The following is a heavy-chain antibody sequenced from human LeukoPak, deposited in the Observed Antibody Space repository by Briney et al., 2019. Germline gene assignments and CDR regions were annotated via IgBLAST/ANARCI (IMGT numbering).Heavy chain of an antibody. CDR2: IYYSGST. CDR1: GVSITSSSYY. Sequence: PSETLSLTCTVSGVSITSSSYYWGWTRQPPGKGLEWIGSIYYSGSTYYNPSLKSRVTISLDTSKNQFSLKLSSVTAADTAVYYCARGTSSSWPYYYYYMDVGGKGTTVTVSS. CDR3: ARGTSSSWPYYYYYMDV. J-gene: IGHJ6*03. D-gene: IGHD6-13*01. V-gene: IGHV4-39*07.